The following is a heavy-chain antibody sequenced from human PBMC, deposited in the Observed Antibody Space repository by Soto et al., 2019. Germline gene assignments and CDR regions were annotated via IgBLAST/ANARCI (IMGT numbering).Heavy chain of an antibody. CDR1: GGSISSYYW. Sequence: TLSLTCTVSGGSISSYYWSWIRQPPGKALEWLALIYWDDDKRYSPSLKSRLTITKDTSKNQVVLTMTNMDPVDTATYYCAHVYGGYDNFDYWGQGTLVTSPQ. J-gene: IGHJ4*02. V-gene: IGHV2-5*08. D-gene: IGHD5-12*01. CDR2: IYWDDDK. CDR3: AHVYGGYDNFDY.